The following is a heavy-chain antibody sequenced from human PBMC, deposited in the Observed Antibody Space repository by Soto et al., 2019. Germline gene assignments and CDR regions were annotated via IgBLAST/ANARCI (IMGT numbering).Heavy chain of an antibody. CDR2: ISWNSGSI. J-gene: IGHJ1*01. CDR3: AKDKEPDYGDYGFYFQH. CDR1: GFTFDDYA. Sequence: PGGSLRLSCAASGFTFDDYAIHWVRQAPGKGLEWVSGISWNSGSIGYADSVKGRFTISRDNAKNSLYLQMNSLRAEDTALYYCAKDKEPDYGDYGFYFQHWGQGTLVTVSS. V-gene: IGHV3-9*01. D-gene: IGHD4-17*01.